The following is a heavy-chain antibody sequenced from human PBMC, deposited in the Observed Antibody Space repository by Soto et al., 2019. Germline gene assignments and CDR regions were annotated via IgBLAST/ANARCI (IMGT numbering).Heavy chain of an antibody. V-gene: IGHV4-31*03. CDR2: IYYSGST. Sequence: QVQLQESGPGLVKPSQTLSLTCTVSGGSISSGGYYWSWIRQHPGKGLEWIGYIYYSGSTYYNPSLKSRVTISVDTSKNQFSLKLSSVTAADTAVYYCARDLKFSSGWYLGAFDIWGQGTMVTVSS. J-gene: IGHJ3*02. CDR3: ARDLKFSSGWYLGAFDI. CDR1: GGSISSGGYY. D-gene: IGHD6-19*01.